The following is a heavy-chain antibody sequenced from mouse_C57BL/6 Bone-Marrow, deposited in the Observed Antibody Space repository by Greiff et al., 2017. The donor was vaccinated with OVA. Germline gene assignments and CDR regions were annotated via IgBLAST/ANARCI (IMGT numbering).Heavy chain of an antibody. CDR1: GYTFTSYW. CDR3: AREDYDYAWFAY. CDR2: IDPSDSYT. J-gene: IGHJ3*01. Sequence: QVQLQQPGAELVMPGASVKLSCKASGYTFTSYWMHWVKQRPGQGLEWIGEIDPSDSYTNYNQKFKGKSTLTVDKSSSTAYMQLSSLTSEDSAVYCGAREDYDYAWFAYWGQGTLVTVSA. D-gene: IGHD2-4*01. V-gene: IGHV1-69*01.